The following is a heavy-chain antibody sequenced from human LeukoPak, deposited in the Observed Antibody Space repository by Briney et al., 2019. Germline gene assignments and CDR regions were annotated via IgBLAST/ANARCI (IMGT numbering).Heavy chain of an antibody. CDR3: AGPPGWFDP. Sequence: KPGRSLRLSCAASGFTFTNFAMNWVRQAPGKGLEWVSYISSVSSYIYYADSVKGRFTISRDNAKNSLYLQMNSLRAEDTASYYCAGPPGWFDPWGQGTLVTVSS. CDR2: ISSVSSYI. J-gene: IGHJ5*02. CDR1: GFTFTNFA. V-gene: IGHV3-21*01.